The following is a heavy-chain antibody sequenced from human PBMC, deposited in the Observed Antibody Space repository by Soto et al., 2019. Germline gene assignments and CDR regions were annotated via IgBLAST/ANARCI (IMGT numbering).Heavy chain of an antibody. D-gene: IGHD2-2*01. CDR1: GGTFSSYA. CDR3: ARGVGQDIVVVPAANNYYYYGMDV. V-gene: IGHV1-69*01. J-gene: IGHJ6*02. Sequence: QVQLVQSGAEVKKPGSSVKVSCKASGGTFSSYAISWVRQAPGQGLEWMGGIIPIFGTANYAQKFQGRVTITADESRSTAYMELSSLRSEDTAVYYCARGVGQDIVVVPAANNYYYYGMDVWGQGTTVTVSS. CDR2: IIPIFGTA.